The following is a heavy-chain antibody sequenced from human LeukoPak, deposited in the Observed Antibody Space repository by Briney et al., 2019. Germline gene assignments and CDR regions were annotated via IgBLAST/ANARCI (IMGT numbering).Heavy chain of an antibody. J-gene: IGHJ6*04. CDR2: ISAYNANR. Sequence: ASVKVSCKASGYTFTSYGISWVRQAPGQGLEWMGWISAYNANRKYAQKIQGRVTMTTDTSTNTAYMELRSLRSDDTAMYYCARVSYYGSGIIPGDYYYGMDVWGKGTTVTVSS. V-gene: IGHV1-18*04. CDR1: GYTFTSYG. D-gene: IGHD3-10*01. CDR3: ARVSYYGSGIIPGDYYYGMDV.